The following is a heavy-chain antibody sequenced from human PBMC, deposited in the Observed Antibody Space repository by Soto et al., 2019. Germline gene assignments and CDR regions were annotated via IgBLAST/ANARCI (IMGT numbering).Heavy chain of an antibody. CDR2: MNPRSGNT. J-gene: IGHJ3*02. V-gene: IGHV1-8*01. Sequence: ASVKVSCKASGDTFSSSDINWVRQATGQGLEWMGWMNPRSGNTGYAQKFQGRVTMTRDTSITTAYMELSSLRSEDTAVYYCARDQHGAARDDDAFDIWGQGTMVTVAS. D-gene: IGHD2-15*01. CDR1: GDTFSSSD. CDR3: ARDQHGAARDDDAFDI.